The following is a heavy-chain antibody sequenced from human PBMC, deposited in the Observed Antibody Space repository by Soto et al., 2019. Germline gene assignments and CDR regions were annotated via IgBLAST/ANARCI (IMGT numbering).Heavy chain of an antibody. D-gene: IGHD4-4*01. CDR1: GFTFSSSA. Sequence: PGGSLRLSCAAAGFTFSSSAMHWVRQAPGKGLEWVAFISYDGSNKYYADSVKGRFTISRDNSKNTLYLQMNSLRAEDTAVYYCAKDSSNYYYYYYGMDVWPRDHGHRLL. CDR3: AKDSSNYYYYYYGMDV. J-gene: IGHJ6*02. CDR2: ISYDGSNK. V-gene: IGHV3-30*04.